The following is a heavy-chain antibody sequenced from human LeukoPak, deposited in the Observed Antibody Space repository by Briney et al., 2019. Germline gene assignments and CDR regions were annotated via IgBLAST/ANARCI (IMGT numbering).Heavy chain of an antibody. CDR1: GFTVSSNY. D-gene: IGHD5-12*01. CDR3: ARDDSGYDVSQNDY. J-gene: IGHJ4*02. Sequence: PGGSLRLYCAASGFTVSSNYMSWVRQAPGKGLEWVSVIYSGGSTYYADSVKGRFTISRDNSKNTLYLQMNSLRAEDTAVYYCARDDSGYDVSQNDYWGQGTLVTVSS. V-gene: IGHV3-66*02. CDR2: IYSGGST.